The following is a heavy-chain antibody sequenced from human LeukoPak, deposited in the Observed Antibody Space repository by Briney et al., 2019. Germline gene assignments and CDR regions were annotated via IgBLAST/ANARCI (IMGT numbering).Heavy chain of an antibody. CDR1: GSTVTGYY. J-gene: IGHJ4*02. CDR2: INPNSGGT. CDR3: ATGSGYSYGYYYY. V-gene: IGHV1-2*02. D-gene: IGHD5-18*01. Sequence: GASVKVSCKASGSTVTGYYIHWVRQAPGQRLEWMGWINPNSGGTNYAQKFQGRVTMTRDTSISTAYMELSRLRSDDTAVYYCATGSGYSYGYYYYWGQGTLVTVSS.